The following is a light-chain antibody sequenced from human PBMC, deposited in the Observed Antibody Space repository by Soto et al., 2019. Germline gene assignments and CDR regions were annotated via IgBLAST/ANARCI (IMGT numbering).Light chain of an antibody. CDR1: QSVSSY. V-gene: IGKV3-11*01. CDR2: DAS. J-gene: IGKJ4*01. CDR3: QHRSNWPST. Sequence: EIVLTQSPATLSLSPGERATLSCRASQSVSSYLAWYEQKPGQAPRLRIYDASSRTAGITARFSGSGSETDFTLNIYSVEREDGAVYYCQHRSNWPSTFGGGTKVEI.